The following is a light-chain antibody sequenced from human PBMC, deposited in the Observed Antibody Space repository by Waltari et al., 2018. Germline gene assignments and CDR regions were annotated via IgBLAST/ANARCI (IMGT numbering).Light chain of an antibody. CDR2: NVN. J-gene: IGLJ2*01. CDR1: SSDIGAYHH. Sequence: QSALTQPASVSGSPGQSITVSCTGTSSDIGAYHHVSWYQQQPGKAPRLIIYNVNSRPSGVSRRFSGSKSDNTASLTISGLQAEDEADYYCASYTKASTLIFGGGTRLTVL. V-gene: IGLV2-14*03. CDR3: ASYTKASTLI.